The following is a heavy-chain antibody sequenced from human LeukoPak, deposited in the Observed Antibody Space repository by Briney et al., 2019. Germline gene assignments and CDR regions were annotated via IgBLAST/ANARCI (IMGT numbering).Heavy chain of an antibody. CDR2: ISAYNGNT. V-gene: IGHV1-18*01. CDR3: ARDPSITMVRGVIENNWFDP. Sequence: ASVKVSCKASGYTFTSYGISWVRQAPGQGLEWMGWISAYNGNTNYAQKLQGRVTMTTDTSTSIAYMELRSLRSDDTAVYYCARDPSITMVRGVIENNWFDPWGQGTLVTVSS. J-gene: IGHJ5*02. CDR1: GYTFTSYG. D-gene: IGHD3-10*01.